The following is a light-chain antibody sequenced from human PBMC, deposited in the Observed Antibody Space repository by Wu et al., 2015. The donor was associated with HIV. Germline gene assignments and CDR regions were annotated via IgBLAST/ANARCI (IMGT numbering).Light chain of an antibody. CDR2: GAS. J-gene: IGKJ4*01. CDR3: QQYGNSPPT. Sequence: DIVLTQSPDTLSLSPGERATLSCRASQSVSNNYLAWYQQKPGQAPRLLISGASSRAAGIPDRFSGSGSGTDFTLTISRLEPEDFAVYHCQQYGNSPPTFGGGTKVEIK. V-gene: IGKV3-20*01. CDR1: QSVSNNY.